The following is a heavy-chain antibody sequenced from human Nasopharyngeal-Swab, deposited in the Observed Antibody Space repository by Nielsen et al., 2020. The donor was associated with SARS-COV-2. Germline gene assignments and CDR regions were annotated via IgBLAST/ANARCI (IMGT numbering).Heavy chain of an antibody. CDR1: GGTFSSSA. CDR2: IGAGGNT. V-gene: IGHV3-23*01. D-gene: IGHD3-3*01. Sequence: SCKASGGTFSSSAISWVRQAPGMGLEWVSVIGAGGNTIYADSVKGRFTISRDNSKNMVYLQMDSLRAEDTAVYYCAKYFGSGAYEAFCDCWGHGALVTVSS. J-gene: IGHJ4*01. CDR3: AKYFGSGAYEAFCDC.